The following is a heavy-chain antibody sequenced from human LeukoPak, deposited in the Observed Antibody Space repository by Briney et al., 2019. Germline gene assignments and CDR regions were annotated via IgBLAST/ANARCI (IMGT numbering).Heavy chain of an antibody. CDR2: ISYDGSNK. CDR1: GFTFSSYA. CDR3: ARAPGEFDY. J-gene: IGHJ4*02. Sequence: GSLRLSCAASGFTFSSYAMHWVRQAPGKGLEWVAVISYDGSNKYYADSVKGRFTISRDNSKNTLYLQMNSLRAEDTAVYYCARAPGEFDYWGQGTLVTVSS. V-gene: IGHV3-30*04. D-gene: IGHD1-1*01.